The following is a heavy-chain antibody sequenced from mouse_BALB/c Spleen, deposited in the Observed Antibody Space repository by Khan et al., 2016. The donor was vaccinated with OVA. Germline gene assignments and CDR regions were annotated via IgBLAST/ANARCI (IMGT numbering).Heavy chain of an antibody. J-gene: IGHJ2*01. CDR2: ISYSGNT. V-gene: IGHV3-2*02. CDR1: GYSITSDYA. Sequence: EVQLQESGPGLVKPSQSLSLTCTVTGYSITSDYAWNWIRQFPENKLEWMGYISYSGNTKYNPSLKSRISITRDTSKNQFFLQLNSVTIEDTATYYWARIYGGDFDYWGQGTTLTVSS. D-gene: IGHD1-1*01. CDR3: ARIYGGDFDY.